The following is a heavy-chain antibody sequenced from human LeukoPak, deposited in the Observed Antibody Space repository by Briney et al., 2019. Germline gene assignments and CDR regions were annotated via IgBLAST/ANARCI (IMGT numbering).Heavy chain of an antibody. Sequence: GRSLRLSCAASGFTFSSYGMHWVRQAPGKGLEWVAVIWYDGSNKYYADSVKGRFPISRDNSKNTLYLQMNSLRAEDTAVYYCARDCGGGSCYSDYWGQGTLVTVSS. CDR2: IWYDGSNK. CDR1: GFTFSSYG. V-gene: IGHV3-33*01. D-gene: IGHD2-15*01. CDR3: ARDCGGGSCYSDY. J-gene: IGHJ4*02.